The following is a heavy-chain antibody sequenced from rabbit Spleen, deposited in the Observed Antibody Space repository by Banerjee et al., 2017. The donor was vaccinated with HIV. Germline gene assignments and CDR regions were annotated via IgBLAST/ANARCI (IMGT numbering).Heavy chain of an antibody. CDR1: GFTINTFHY. CDR3: ARFDRDGGGGDGAHTVAAFGL. Sequence: QEQLVESGGGLVKPEGSLTLTCKASGFTINTFHYMCWVRRAPGRGLEWIACIDGGSSGTAFSANWAKGRFTISKASSTTVTLQMTSLTAADTATYFCARFDRDGGGGDGAHTVAAFGLWGPGTLVTVS. D-gene: IGHD2-1*01. V-gene: IGHV1S45*01. CDR2: IDGGSSGTA. J-gene: IGHJ4*01.